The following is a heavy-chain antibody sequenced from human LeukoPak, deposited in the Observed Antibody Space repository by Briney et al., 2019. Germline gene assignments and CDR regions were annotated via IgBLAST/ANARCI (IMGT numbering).Heavy chain of an antibody. V-gene: IGHV3-23*01. CDR1: GFTFSSYA. Sequence: GGSLRLSCAASGFTFSSYAMIWVRQSTGKGLECVSANSGSGGSTYYADSVKGRFTISRDNSKNTLYLQMHSLRAEDTAVYYCAKGGGSGSYITGFDYWGQGTLVTVSS. CDR3: AKGGGSGSYITGFDY. CDR2: NSGSGGST. D-gene: IGHD3-10*01. J-gene: IGHJ4*02.